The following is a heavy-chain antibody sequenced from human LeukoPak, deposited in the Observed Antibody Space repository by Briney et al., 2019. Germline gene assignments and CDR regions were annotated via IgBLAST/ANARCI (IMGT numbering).Heavy chain of an antibody. CDR3: ASSGITIFGVTINDLPDY. CDR1: GFTFSSYS. CDR2: ISSSSSYI. D-gene: IGHD3-3*01. J-gene: IGHJ4*02. Sequence: GGSLRLSCAASGFTFSSYSMNWVRQAPGKGLEWVSSISSSSSYIYYADSVKGRFTISRDNSKNTLYLQMNSLRAEDTAVYYCASSGITIFGVTINDLPDYWGQGTLVTVSS. V-gene: IGHV3-21*01.